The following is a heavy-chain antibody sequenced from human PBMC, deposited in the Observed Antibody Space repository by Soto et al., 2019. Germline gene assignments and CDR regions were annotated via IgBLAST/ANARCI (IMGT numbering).Heavy chain of an antibody. D-gene: IGHD6-19*01. CDR3: ARGSSGWFQYNWFDP. V-gene: IGHV3-13*01. Sequence: GGSLRLSCAASGFTFRNYDMHWVRQATGKGLEWVSGIDSAGDTYYPGSVKGRFTISRENGKNSLYLQMNSLRAEDTAVYYCARGSSGWFQYNWFDPWGQGTLVTVSS. CDR1: GFTFRNYD. J-gene: IGHJ5*02. CDR2: IDSAGDT.